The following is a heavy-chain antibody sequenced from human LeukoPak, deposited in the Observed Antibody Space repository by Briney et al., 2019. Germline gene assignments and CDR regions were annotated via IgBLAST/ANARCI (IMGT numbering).Heavy chain of an antibody. Sequence: GGSLRLSCAASGFTFSSYWMHWVRQAPGKGLVWVSRINSDGSTTNYADSVKGRFTISRDNSKNTLYLQMNSLRAEDTAVYYCAKTPWTNYGSFDYWGQGTLVTVSS. J-gene: IGHJ4*02. V-gene: IGHV3-74*01. D-gene: IGHD3-10*01. CDR3: AKTPWTNYGSFDY. CDR2: INSDGSTT. CDR1: GFTFSSYW.